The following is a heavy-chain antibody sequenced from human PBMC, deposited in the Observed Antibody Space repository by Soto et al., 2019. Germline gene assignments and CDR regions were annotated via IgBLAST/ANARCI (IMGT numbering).Heavy chain of an antibody. CDR1: DGSVSGHH. J-gene: IGHJ5*02. D-gene: IGHD2-21*02. Sequence: PSETLSLTCIVSDGSVSGHHWGWIRQPPGKGLEWIGSTSYSGNTHYNPSLQSRVTISIDTSKNQLSLKLSSVTAADTAVYYCARHPSDFWFDPWGQGTLVTVSS. V-gene: IGHV4-39*01. CDR3: ARHPSDFWFDP. CDR2: TSYSGNT.